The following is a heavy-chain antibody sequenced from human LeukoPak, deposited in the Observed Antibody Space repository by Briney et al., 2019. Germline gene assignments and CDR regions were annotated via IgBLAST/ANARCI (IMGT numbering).Heavy chain of an antibody. V-gene: IGHV4-4*07. CDR3: GRAQWLLPPDI. Sequence: SETLSLTRTVSGGSINIYYWSCLRHPAEKALEWIGRTQASGSTTYNPSLKSRVTMSADTSKNKFSLKLSSVTAADTAIYYCGRAQWLLPPDIWGQGTMVTVSS. J-gene: IGHJ3*02. CDR2: TQASGST. D-gene: IGHD5-12*01. CDR1: GGSINIYY.